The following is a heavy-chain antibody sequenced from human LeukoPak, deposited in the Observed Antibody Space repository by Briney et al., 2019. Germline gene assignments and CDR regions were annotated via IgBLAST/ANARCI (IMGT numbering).Heavy chain of an antibody. CDR2: ISSDSSYI. CDR1: GFTFSSYI. J-gene: IGHJ4*02. Sequence: GGSLRLSCAASGFTFSSYIMNWVRQAPGKGLEWVSSISSDSSYIYYADSVKGRFTISRDNAKNSLYLQMNSLRAEDTAVYYCARGSVGGGNYFDYWGQGTLVPVSS. V-gene: IGHV3-21*01. D-gene: IGHD3-16*01. CDR3: ARGSVGGGNYFDY.